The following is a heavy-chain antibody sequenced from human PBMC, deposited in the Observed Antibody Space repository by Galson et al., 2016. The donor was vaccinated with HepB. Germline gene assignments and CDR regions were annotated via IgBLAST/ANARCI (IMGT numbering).Heavy chain of an antibody. CDR2: IWYDGSSQ. Sequence: SLRLSCAASGFMFRNFGMHWVRQAPGKGLEWLATIWYDGSSQVYSDSAKGRFTISRDNSMDTLYLQLNSLKVDDTAVYFCARESIGARTVAGPFDFWGQGTLVIVSA. V-gene: IGHV3-33*01. CDR1: GFMFRNFG. D-gene: IGHD6-19*01. CDR3: ARESIGARTVAGPFDF. J-gene: IGHJ4*02.